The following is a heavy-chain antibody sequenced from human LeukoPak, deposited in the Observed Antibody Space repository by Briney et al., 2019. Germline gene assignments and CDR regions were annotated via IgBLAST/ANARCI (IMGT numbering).Heavy chain of an antibody. CDR2: IKQDGSEK. Sequence: GGSLRLSCAASGFTFSSYWMSWVRQAPGMGLEWVANIKQDGSEKYYVDSVKGRFTISRDNAKNSLYLQTNSLRAEDTAVYYCATEPVDTGTGLWGQGTLVTVSS. J-gene: IGHJ4*02. CDR1: GFTFSSYW. V-gene: IGHV3-7*01. CDR3: ATEPVDTGTGL. D-gene: IGHD3/OR15-3a*01.